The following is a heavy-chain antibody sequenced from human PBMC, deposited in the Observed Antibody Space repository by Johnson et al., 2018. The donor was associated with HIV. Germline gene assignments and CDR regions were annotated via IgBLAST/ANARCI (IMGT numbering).Heavy chain of an antibody. D-gene: IGHD3-9*01. CDR3: AKDRNYDILSI. V-gene: IGHV3-33*06. Sequence: QVQLVESGGGVVQPGRSLRLSCAASGFTFSSYGMHWVRQAPGKGLAWVAVIWYDGSNKYSADSVKGRFTISRDNSKNTLYLQMNSLRAEDTAVYYCAKDRNYDILSIWGQGTMLTVSS. J-gene: IGHJ3*02. CDR1: GFTFSSYG. CDR2: IWYDGSNK.